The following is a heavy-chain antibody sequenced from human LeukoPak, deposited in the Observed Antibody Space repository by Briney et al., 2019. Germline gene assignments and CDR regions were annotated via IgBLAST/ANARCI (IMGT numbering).Heavy chain of an antibody. J-gene: IGHJ1*01. CDR3: AKDCRLAAWGGRRELQH. CDR1: GFTFSSYC. D-gene: IGHD2-21*01. V-gene: IGHV3-74*01. Sequence: GGSVRLSCTVSGFTFSSYCMHWVRHARGKGLVWVSCINSEGSSTNYGDSVRGRFTISRDNAKNTLYLQMNSLRGEDTAVFFCAKDCRLAAWGGRRELQHWGQGTLVTASS. CDR2: INSEGSST.